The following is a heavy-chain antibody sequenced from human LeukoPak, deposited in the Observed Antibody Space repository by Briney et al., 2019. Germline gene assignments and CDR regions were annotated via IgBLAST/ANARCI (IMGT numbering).Heavy chain of an antibody. CDR1: GGSFSGYY. J-gene: IGHJ5*02. CDR2: INHSGST. V-gene: IGHV4-34*01. D-gene: IGHD3-10*01. Sequence: SETLSLTCAVYGGSFSGYYWSWIRQPPGKGLEWIGEINHSGSTNYNPSLKSRVTISVDTSKNQFSLKLSSVIAADTAVYYCARAAIYYYGSGSYYNFNWFDPWGQGTLVTVSS. CDR3: ARAAIYYYGSGSYYNFNWFDP.